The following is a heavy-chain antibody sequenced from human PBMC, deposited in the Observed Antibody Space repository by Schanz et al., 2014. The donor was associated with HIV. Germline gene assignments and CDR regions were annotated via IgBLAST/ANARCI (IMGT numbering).Heavy chain of an antibody. CDR3: AREKTTLNWFDP. J-gene: IGHJ5*02. CDR1: GYTFTSYG. CDR2: INPNEGDT. Sequence: QVQLVQSGAEVKKPGASVKVSCKASGYTFTSYGINWVRQAPGQGLEWMGWINPNEGDTKFAQKFRGRVTMTRDTSISTAYMELTRLRFDDTAVYYCAREKTTLNWFDPWGQGTLVTVSS. V-gene: IGHV1-18*01. D-gene: IGHD4-4*01.